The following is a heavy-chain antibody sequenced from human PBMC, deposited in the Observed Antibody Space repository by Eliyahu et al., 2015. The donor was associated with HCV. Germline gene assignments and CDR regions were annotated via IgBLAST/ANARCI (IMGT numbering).Heavy chain of an antibody. D-gene: IGHD6-13*01. V-gene: IGHV1-69*01. Sequence: QVQLVQSGAEVKKPGSSVKVSCKASGGTFSSYAISWVRQAPGQGLEWMGGIIPIFGTANYAQKFQGRVTITADESTSTAYMELSSLRSEDTAVYYCARDDVQQLVKGGTDAFDIWGQGTMVTVSS. CDR2: IIPIFGTA. CDR1: GGTFSSYA. J-gene: IGHJ3*02. CDR3: ARDDVQQLVKGGTDAFDI.